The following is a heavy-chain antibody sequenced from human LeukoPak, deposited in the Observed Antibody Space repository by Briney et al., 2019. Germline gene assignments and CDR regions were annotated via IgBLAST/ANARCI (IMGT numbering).Heavy chain of an antibody. J-gene: IGHJ4*02. Sequence: ASVKVSCKASGYTFTSYGISWVRQAPGQGLEWMGWISAYNGNTNYAQKLQGRVTMTTDTSTSTAYMELRSLRSDDTAVFYWARRGYDILTGYYRALDYWGQGTLVTVSS. CDR2: ISAYNGNT. CDR3: ARRGYDILTGYYRALDY. V-gene: IGHV1-18*01. CDR1: GYTFTSYG. D-gene: IGHD3-9*01.